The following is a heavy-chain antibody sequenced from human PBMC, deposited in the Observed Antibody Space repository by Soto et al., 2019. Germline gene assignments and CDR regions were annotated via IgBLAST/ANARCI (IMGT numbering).Heavy chain of an antibody. J-gene: IGHJ5*02. D-gene: IGHD2-2*01. V-gene: IGHV5-51*01. Sequence: PGESLKISCDGSGYSFTIYCIGLVRQMPGKGLEWMGIIYPGDSDTRYSPSFQGQVTISADKSISTANLQWSSLKASDTAMYYCARLQLDWFDPWGQGTLVTVSS. CDR2: IYPGDSDT. CDR1: GYSFTIYC. CDR3: ARLQLDWFDP.